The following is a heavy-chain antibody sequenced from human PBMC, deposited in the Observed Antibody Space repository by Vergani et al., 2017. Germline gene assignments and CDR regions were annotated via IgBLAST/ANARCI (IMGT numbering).Heavy chain of an antibody. D-gene: IGHD3-22*01. CDR1: GDSINGNF. J-gene: IGHJ5*02. V-gene: IGHV4-59*12. CDR3: ARGRSNTMIVVIRSLRGFDP. Sequence: QLQLQESGPGLVKPSETLSLTCTVSGDSINGNFWSWIRQSPGKGLEWIGHIFPSGSTNYNPSLKSRATISMDKSRSQFSLKLSSVTAADTAVYYCARGRSNTMIVVIRSLRGFDPWGQGTLVTVSS. CDR2: IFPSGST.